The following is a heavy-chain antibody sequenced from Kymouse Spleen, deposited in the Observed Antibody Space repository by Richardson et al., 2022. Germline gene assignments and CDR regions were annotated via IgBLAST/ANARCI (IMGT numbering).Heavy chain of an antibody. CDR3: ARRRRYCSSTSCLNWFDP. D-gene: IGHD2-2*02. V-gene: IGHV4-39*01. Sequence: QLQLQESGPGLVKPSETLSLTCTVSGGSISSSSYYWGWIRQPPGKGLEWIGSIYYSGSTYYNPSLKSRVTISVDTSKNQFSLKLSSVTAADTAVYYCARRRRYCSSTSCLNWFDPWGQGTLVTVSS. J-gene: IGHJ5*02. CDR2: IYYSGST. CDR1: GGSISSSSYY.